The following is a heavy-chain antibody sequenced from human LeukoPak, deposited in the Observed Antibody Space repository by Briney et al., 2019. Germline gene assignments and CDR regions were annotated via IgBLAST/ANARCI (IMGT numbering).Heavy chain of an antibody. CDR2: FDPEDGET. V-gene: IGHV1-24*01. D-gene: IGHD3-3*01. Sequence: ASVKVSCKVSGYTLTELSMHWVRQAPGKGLEWMGGFDPEDGETIYAQKLQGRVTMTTDTSTSTAYMELRSLRSDDTAVYHCARGRWEGIFGVVIKDYWGQGTLVTVSS. CDR3: ARGRWEGIFGVVIKDY. CDR1: GYTLTELS. J-gene: IGHJ4*02.